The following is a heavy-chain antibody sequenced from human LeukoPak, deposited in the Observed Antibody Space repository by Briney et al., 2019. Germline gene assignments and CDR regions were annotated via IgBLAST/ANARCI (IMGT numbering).Heavy chain of an antibody. CDR3: AKDRAYCSGGSCYFFDY. D-gene: IGHD2-15*01. Sequence: GGSLRLSCGVSGFIFSSYGMHWVRQAPGKGLEWVAFIRYDGSIKYYADSVKGRFTISRDNSKNTLYLQMNSLRAEDTAVYYCAKDRAYCSGGSCYFFDYWGQGTLVTVSS. CDR1: GFIFSSYG. CDR2: IRYDGSIK. V-gene: IGHV3-30*02. J-gene: IGHJ4*02.